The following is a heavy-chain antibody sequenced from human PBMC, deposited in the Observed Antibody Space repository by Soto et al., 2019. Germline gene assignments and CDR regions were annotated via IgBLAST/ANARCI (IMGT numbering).Heavy chain of an antibody. CDR2: IFHSGST. CDR3: ASARWDY. Sequence: SETLSLTCAVSGGSFNANYWSWIRQPPGKGLEWIGEIFHSGSTNYNPSLKSRVTISVDTSKNQFSLKLSSVAAADTAIYYCASARWDYWGQGTQVTVSS. CDR1: GGSFNANY. V-gene: IGHV4-34*12. J-gene: IGHJ4*02.